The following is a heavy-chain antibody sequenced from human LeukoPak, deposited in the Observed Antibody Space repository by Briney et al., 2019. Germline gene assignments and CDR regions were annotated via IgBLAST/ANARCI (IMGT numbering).Heavy chain of an antibody. CDR1: GFTFSSYG. J-gene: IGHJ4*02. CDR2: ISGSGGST. V-gene: IGHV3-23*01. CDR3: AKVGFYYYDSSGYPDY. Sequence: GGSLRLSCAASGFTFSSYGMSWVRQAPGKGLEWVSAISGSGGSTYYADSVKGRFTISRDNSKNTLYLQMNSLRAEDTAVYYCAKVGFYYYDSSGYPDYWGQGTLVTVSS. D-gene: IGHD3-22*01.